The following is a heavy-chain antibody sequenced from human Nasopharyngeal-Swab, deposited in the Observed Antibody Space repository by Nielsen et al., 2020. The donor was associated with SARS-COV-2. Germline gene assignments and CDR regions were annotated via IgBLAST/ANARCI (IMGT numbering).Heavy chain of an antibody. D-gene: IGHD5-18*01. J-gene: IGHJ6*03. Sequence: ESLKISCTVSGGSISSSSYYWGWIRQPPGKGLEWIGSIYYSGSTYYNLSLKSRVTISVDTPKNQFSLKLSSVTAADTAVYYCATYGYGSYYYYYMDVWGKGTTVTVSS. CDR2: IYYSGST. CDR3: ATYGYGSYYYYYMDV. CDR1: GGSISSSSYY. V-gene: IGHV4-39*01.